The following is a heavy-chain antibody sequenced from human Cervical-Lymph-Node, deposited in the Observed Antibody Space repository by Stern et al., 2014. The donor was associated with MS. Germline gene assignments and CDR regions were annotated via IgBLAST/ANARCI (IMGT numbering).Heavy chain of an antibody. Sequence: QLVQSGPEVKKPGASVMVSCKASGYTFTNYYIHWVRQAPGQGLEWMGIINPNGSVTASAQKFQGRLTMTRDTSTTTVYMRLISLTSEDTAMYYCTRAVGGVGREWGQGTLVFVSS. CDR1: GYTFTNYY. CDR2: INPNGSVT. D-gene: IGHD3-16*01. J-gene: IGHJ4*02. CDR3: TRAVGGVGRE. V-gene: IGHV1-46*01.